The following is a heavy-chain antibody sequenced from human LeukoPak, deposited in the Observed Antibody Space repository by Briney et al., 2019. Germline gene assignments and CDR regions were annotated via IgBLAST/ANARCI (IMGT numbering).Heavy chain of an antibody. CDR3: ARHYAAGTWWFDP. V-gene: IGHV3-7*03. CDR1: EITFSNYW. CDR2: TNQDGSVK. Sequence: GGSLRLSCTASEITFSNYWMSWARQAPGEGLEWVANTNQDGSVKSYVDSMKGRFTISRDNTKNTLYLQMNDLRAEDTALYHCARHYAAGTWWFDPWGQGTLVTVSS. D-gene: IGHD6-13*01. J-gene: IGHJ5*02.